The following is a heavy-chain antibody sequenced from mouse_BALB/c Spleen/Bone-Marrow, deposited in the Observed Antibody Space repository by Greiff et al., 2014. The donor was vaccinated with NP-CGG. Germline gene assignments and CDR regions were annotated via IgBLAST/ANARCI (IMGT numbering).Heavy chain of an antibody. CDR3: ARGGVRGGYWYFDV. V-gene: IGHV1-9*01. CDR1: GYTFSSYW. CDR2: ILPGSGST. Sequence: QVQLQQSGAELMKPGASVKISCKATGYTFSSYWIEWVKQRPGHGLEWIGEILPGSGSTNYNEKFKGKATFTADTSSNTAYMQRSSLTSEAFAVYEGARGGVRGGYWYFDVWGAGTTVTVSS. J-gene: IGHJ1*01.